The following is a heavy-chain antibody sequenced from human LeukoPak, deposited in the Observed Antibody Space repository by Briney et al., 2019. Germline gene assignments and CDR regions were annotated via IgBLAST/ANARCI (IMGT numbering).Heavy chain of an antibody. J-gene: IGHJ6*02. V-gene: IGHV1-18*01. CDR3: ARGYSSSWSPSGYGMDV. D-gene: IGHD6-13*01. CDR1: GYTLTSYG. CDR2: ISAYNGNT. Sequence: ASVKVSCKASGYTLTSYGISWVRQAPGQGLEWMGWISAYNGNTNYAQKLQGRVTMTTDTSTSTAYMELRSLRSDDTAVYYCARGYSSSWSPSGYGMDVWGQGTTVTVSS.